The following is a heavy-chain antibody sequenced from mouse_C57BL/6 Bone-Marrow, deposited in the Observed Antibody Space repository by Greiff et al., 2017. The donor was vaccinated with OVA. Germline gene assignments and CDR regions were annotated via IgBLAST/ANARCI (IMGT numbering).Heavy chain of an antibody. CDR1: GYTFTDYT. J-gene: IGHJ3*01. CDR3: ARYGYDEDPWFAY. CDR2: IYPRDGST. V-gene: IGHV1-78*01. Sequence: VQLQQSDAELVKPGASVKISCKASGYTFTDYTIHWMKQRPEQGLEWIGYIYPRDGSTKYNEKFKGKATLTADKSSSTAYMQLNSLTSEDSAVLFCARYGYDEDPWFAYWGQGTPVTVSA. D-gene: IGHD2-2*01.